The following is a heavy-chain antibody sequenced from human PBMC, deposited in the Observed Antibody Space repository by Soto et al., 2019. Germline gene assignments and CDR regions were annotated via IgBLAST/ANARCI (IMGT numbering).Heavy chain of an antibody. CDR3: VKQAHGLDGVAFDY. D-gene: IGHD2-15*01. J-gene: IGHJ4*02. CDR1: GFIFSESP. CDR2: VSTSGRST. Sequence: LRRSCSASGFIFSESPIYWVRQVPGKGLEAISAVSTSGRSTYYADSVKDRFTISRDNSKNTLFLQMGSLRPEDTAIYYCVKQAHGLDGVAFDYWGQGTQVTVSS. V-gene: IGHV3-64D*06.